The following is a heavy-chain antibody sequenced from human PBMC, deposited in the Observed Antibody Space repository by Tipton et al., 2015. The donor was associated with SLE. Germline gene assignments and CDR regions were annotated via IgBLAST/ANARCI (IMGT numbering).Heavy chain of an antibody. CDR1: GYSLSTSSYF. Sequence: TLSLTCTVSGYSLSTSSYFWGWIRQPPGKGLEWIGSIYYSGSTYYNPSLKSRVTISVDTSKNQFSLKLSSVTAADTAVYYCAAQGLGALRSGWFDPWGQGTLVTVSS. CDR2: IYYSGST. CDR3: AAQGLGALRSGWFDP. D-gene: IGHD1-26*01. V-gene: IGHV4-39*07. J-gene: IGHJ5*02.